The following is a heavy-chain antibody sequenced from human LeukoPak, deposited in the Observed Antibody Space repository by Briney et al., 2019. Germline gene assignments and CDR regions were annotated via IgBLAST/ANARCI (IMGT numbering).Heavy chain of an antibody. V-gene: IGHV4-30-4*07. CDR1: GGSISSGSYS. Sequence: SQTLSLTCAVSGGSISSGSYSWTWIRQPPGKGLEWIGYVYDSGNTYYNPSLKSRVTMSADTSKNQFSLKLSSVTAADTAVYYCARGGYYGSGNDFRFDPWGQGTLVTVSS. J-gene: IGHJ5*02. CDR2: VYDSGNT. D-gene: IGHD3-10*01. CDR3: ARGGYYGSGNDFRFDP.